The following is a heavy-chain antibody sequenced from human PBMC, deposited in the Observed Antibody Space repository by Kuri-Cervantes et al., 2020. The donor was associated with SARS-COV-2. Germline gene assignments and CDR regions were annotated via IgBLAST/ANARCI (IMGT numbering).Heavy chain of an antibody. CDR2: LDPSDSYT. CDR1: GYRFTRYW. V-gene: IGHV5-10-1*01. CDR3: ARLSGGTGYSSSWYNYYYGMDV. D-gene: IGHD6-13*01. J-gene: IGHJ6*02. Sequence: GGSLRLSCTGSGYRFTRYWINWVRQMPGKGLEWMGRLDPSDSYTNHSPSFQGHVTVSTDKSITTAYLQWSSLKASDTAMYYCARLSGGTGYSSSWYNYYYGMDVWGQGTTVTVSS.